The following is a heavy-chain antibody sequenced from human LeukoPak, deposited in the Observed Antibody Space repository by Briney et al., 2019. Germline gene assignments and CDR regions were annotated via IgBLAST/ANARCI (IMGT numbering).Heavy chain of an antibody. D-gene: IGHD3-22*01. CDR1: GFTFSSYW. V-gene: IGHV3-74*01. Sequence: PGGSLRLSCAASGFTFSSYWMHWVRQAPGKGLVWVSRINSDGSSTSYADSVKGRFTISRDNAKNTLYLQMNSLRAEDTAVYYCARGNGYYYIDYWGQGTLVTVSS. CDR2: INSDGSST. CDR3: ARGNGYYYIDY. J-gene: IGHJ4*02.